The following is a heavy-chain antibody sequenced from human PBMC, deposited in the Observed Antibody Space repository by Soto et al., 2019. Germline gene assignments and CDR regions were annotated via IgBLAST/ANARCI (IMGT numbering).Heavy chain of an antibody. CDR2: IYWNDDK. D-gene: IGHD4-4*01. CDR3: AHSHGVYSNPDY. V-gene: IGHV2-5*01. J-gene: IGHJ4*02. Sequence: QITLKESGPTLVKPTQPLTLTCTFSGFSLSTSGVGVGWIRQPPGKALEWLALIYWNDDKRYSPSLKSRLTITKDTSKNQVVLTMTNMDPVDTATYYCAHSHGVYSNPDYWGQGTLVTVSS. CDR1: GFSLSTSGVG.